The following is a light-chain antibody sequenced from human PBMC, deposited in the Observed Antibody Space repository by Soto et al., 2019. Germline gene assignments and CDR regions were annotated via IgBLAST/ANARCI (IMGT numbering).Light chain of an antibody. Sequence: NFMLTQPHSVSESPGSTVTISCTRSSGNIASNYVQWYQQRPGSAPTTVIYEDNQRPSGVPDRFSGSIDSSSNSASLTISALKTEDEADYYCQSYDSANRVFGGGTKLTVL. CDR2: EDN. J-gene: IGLJ2*01. CDR1: SGNIASNY. V-gene: IGLV6-57*03. CDR3: QSYDSANRV.